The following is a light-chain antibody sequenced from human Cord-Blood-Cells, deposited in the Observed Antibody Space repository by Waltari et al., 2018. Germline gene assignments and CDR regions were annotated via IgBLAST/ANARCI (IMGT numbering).Light chain of an antibody. CDR2: AAS. CDR3: QQYYSFPIFT. V-gene: IGKV1D-8*01. J-gene: IGKJ3*01. Sequence: VIWMTQSPSLLSASTGDRVPISCRMSKGISSYLAWYQQKPVKAPELLIYAASTLQIGVPSRFSDSGSGTDFTLTISCLQSEDFATYYCQQYYSFPIFTFGPGTKVDIK. CDR1: KGISSY.